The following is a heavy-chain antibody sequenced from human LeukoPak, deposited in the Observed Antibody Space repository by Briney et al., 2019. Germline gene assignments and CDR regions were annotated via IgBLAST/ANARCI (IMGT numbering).Heavy chain of an antibody. D-gene: IGHD3-16*02. Sequence: ASVKISCKASGYTFTTYDINWVRQAPGQGLEWMGWMNPNSGNTAYAQKFQGRVTITRDTSISTAYMELSSLTSEDTAVYYCAKDSDYTLYGELDYWGQGTLVTVSS. CDR1: GYTFTTYD. V-gene: IGHV1-8*01. J-gene: IGHJ4*02. CDR2: MNPNSGNT. CDR3: AKDSDYTLYGELDY.